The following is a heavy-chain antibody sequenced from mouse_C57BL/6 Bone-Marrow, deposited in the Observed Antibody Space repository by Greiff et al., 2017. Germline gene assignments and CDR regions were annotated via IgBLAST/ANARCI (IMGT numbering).Heavy chain of an antibody. J-gene: IGHJ3*01. Sequence: VQPQQSGPELVKPGASVKISCKASGYSFTDYNMNWVKQSNGKSLEWIGVINPNYGTTSYNQKFQGKATLTVDQSSSPAYMQLTSLTAEDSAVYYSAREDSSGLFAYWGQGTLVTVSA. V-gene: IGHV1-39*01. CDR2: INPNYGTT. CDR3: AREDSSGLFAY. D-gene: IGHD3-2*02. CDR1: GYSFTDYN.